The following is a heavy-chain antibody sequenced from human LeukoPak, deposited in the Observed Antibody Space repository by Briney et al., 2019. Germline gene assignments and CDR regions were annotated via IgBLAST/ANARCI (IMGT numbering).Heavy chain of an antibody. D-gene: IGHD3-10*01. V-gene: IGHV5-51*01. CDR3: ARHVPAYYYGSGSYPAPGAFDI. CDR2: IYPGDSDT. CDR1: GYSFTNYW. J-gene: IGHJ3*02. Sequence: GESLKISCKGSGYSFTNYWIGWVRQMPGKGLDWMGIIYPGDSDTRYSPSFQGQVTISADKSISTAYLQWSSLKASDTAMYYCARHVPAYYYGSGSYPAPGAFDIWGQGTMVTVSS.